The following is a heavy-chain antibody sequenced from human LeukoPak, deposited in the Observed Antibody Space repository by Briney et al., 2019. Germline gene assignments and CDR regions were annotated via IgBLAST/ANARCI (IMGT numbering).Heavy chain of an antibody. J-gene: IGHJ4*02. Sequence: GASVKVSCKASGYTFTSYDINWVRQATGQGLEWMGWMNPNSGNTGYAQKFQGRVTMTRNTSISTAYMELSSLRSEDTAVYYCARGLLTTTVPGYWGQGTLVTVSS. CDR2: MNPNSGNT. D-gene: IGHD4-17*01. CDR3: ARGLLTTTVPGY. CDR1: GYTFTSYD. V-gene: IGHV1-8*01.